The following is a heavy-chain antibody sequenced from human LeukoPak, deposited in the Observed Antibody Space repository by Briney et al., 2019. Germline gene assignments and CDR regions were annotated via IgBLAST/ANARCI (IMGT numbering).Heavy chain of an antibody. V-gene: IGHV1-18*01. J-gene: IGHJ2*01. D-gene: IGHD4-17*01. CDR3: ARVELDDYGDYYWYFDL. CDR1: GYTFTSYG. CDR2: ISAYNGNT. Sequence: ASVKVSCKASGYTFTSYGISWVRQAPGQGLKWMGWISAYNGNTNYAQKLQGRVTMTTDTSTSTAYMELRSLRSDDTAAYYCARVELDDYGDYYWYFDLWGRGTLVTVSS.